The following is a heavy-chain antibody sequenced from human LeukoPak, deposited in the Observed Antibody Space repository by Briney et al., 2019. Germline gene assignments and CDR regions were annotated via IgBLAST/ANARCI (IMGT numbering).Heavy chain of an antibody. CDR1: GGSISSGSYY. Sequence: SQTLSLTCTVSGGSISSGSYYWSWIRQPAGKGLEWIGRIYTSGSTNYNPSLKSRVTISVDTSKNQFSLKLSSVTAADTAVYYCARGPYCSSTSCSPGNWFDPWGQGTLVTVSS. J-gene: IGHJ5*02. V-gene: IGHV4-61*02. CDR3: ARGPYCSSTSCSPGNWFDP. D-gene: IGHD2-2*01. CDR2: IYTSGST.